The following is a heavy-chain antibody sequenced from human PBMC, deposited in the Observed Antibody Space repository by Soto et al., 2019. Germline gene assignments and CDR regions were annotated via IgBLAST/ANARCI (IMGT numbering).Heavy chain of an antibody. J-gene: IGHJ6*02. D-gene: IGHD1-26*01. CDR3: ARGGEWELPYYYYSYGMDV. CDR2: INSDGSST. CDR1: GFTFSSYW. Sequence: EVQLVESGGGLVQPGGSLRLSCAASGFTFSSYWMHWVRQAPGKGLVWVSRINSDGSSTSYADSVKGRFTISRDNAKNTLYLQMNSLRAEDTAVYYCARGGEWELPYYYYSYGMDVWGQGTTVTVSS. V-gene: IGHV3-74*01.